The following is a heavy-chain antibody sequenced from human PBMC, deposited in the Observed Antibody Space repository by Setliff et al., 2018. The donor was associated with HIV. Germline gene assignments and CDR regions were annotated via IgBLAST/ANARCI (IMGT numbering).Heavy chain of an antibody. CDR2: ISHTGST. Sequence: SETLSLTCAVYGGSFSAYYWSWIRQSPEMGLEWIAEISHTGSTKYNSSLGSRVTISLATSKNQFSLSLRSLSAADTAVYYCARDKRYRFPFDSWGQGTRVTVSS. D-gene: IGHD2-2*02. V-gene: IGHV4-34*01. CDR3: ARDKRYRFPFDS. J-gene: IGHJ4*02. CDR1: GGSFSAYY.